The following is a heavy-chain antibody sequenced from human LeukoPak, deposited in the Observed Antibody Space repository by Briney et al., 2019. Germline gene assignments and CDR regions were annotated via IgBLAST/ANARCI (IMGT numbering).Heavy chain of an antibody. CDR1: GESFSAYS. D-gene: IGHD2-2*01. CDR2: NNHSGST. V-gene: IGHV4-34*01. CDR3: TRERSTPGINWFDP. J-gene: IGHJ5*02. Sequence: PSETLSLTCAVYGESFSAYSWNWIRQSPGKGLEWIGENNHSGSTNYNPSLKSRVTISVDTSKNQTSKRQFSLKLNSVTAADTAVYYCTRERSTPGINWFDPWGQGTLVTVSS.